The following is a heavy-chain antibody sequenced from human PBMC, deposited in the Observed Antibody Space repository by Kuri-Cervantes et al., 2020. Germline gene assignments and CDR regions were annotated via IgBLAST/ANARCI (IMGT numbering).Heavy chain of an antibody. CDR3: AKDVGLGYSYGYWYFDY. CDR2: ISYDGSNK. D-gene: IGHD5-18*01. Sequence: GESLKISCAASGFTFSSYGMHWVRQAPGKGLEWVAVISYDGSNKYYADSVKGRFTISRDSSKNTLYLQMNSLRAEDTAVYYCAKDVGLGYSYGYWYFDYWGQGTLVTVSS. J-gene: IGHJ4*02. CDR1: GFTFSSYG. V-gene: IGHV3-30*18.